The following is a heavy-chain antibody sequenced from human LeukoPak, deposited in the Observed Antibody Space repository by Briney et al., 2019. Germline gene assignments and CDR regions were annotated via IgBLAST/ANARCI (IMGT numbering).Heavy chain of an antibody. V-gene: IGHV4-38-2*01. CDR3: ARASEYSSSPPDY. CDR2: IYHSGST. D-gene: IGHD6-6*01. J-gene: IGHJ4*02. Sequence: PSETLSLTCAVSGYSISSGYYWGWIRQPPGKGLEWIGSIYHSGSTYYNPSLTSRVTISVHTSKNQFSLKLSSVTAADTAVYYCARASEYSSSPPDYWGQGTLVTVSS. CDR1: GYSISSGYY.